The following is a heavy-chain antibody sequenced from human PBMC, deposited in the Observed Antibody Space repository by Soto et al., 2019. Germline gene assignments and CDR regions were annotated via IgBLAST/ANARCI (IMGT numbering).Heavy chain of an antibody. CDR1: GGTFSSYA. V-gene: IGHV1-69*13. Sequence: ASVKVSCTASGGTFSSYAISWVRQAPGQGLEWMGGIIPIFGTANYAQKFQGRVTITADESTSTAYMELSSLRSEDTAVYYCARDRGSSSFYYYYGMDVWGQGTTVTVSS. CDR2: IIPIFGTA. J-gene: IGHJ6*02. D-gene: IGHD6-6*01. CDR3: ARDRGSSSFYYYYGMDV.